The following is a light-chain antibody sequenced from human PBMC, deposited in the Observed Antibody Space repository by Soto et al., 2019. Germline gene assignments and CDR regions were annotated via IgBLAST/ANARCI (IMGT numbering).Light chain of an antibody. J-gene: IGKJ4*01. CDR1: QSISSY. CDR3: QQSYSTPT. V-gene: IGKV1-39*01. Sequence: DIQMTRSPSSLSASVGDRVTITCRASQSISSYLNWYQQKPGKAPKLLIYAASSLQSGVPSRFSGSGSGTDFTLTISSLQPEDFATYYCQQSYSTPTFGGGTKVDIK. CDR2: AAS.